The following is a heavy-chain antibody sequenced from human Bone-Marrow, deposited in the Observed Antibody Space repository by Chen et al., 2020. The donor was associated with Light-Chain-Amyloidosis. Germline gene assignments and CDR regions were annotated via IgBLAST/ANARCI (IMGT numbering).Heavy chain of an antibody. CDR2: ITTSSNYI. D-gene: IGHD1-26*01. CDR1: GFTFSSYS. V-gene: IGHV3-21*01. Sequence: EVQLVESGGGLVKPGGSLRLSCAASGFTFSSYSMNWVRQTPGKGLEWVSSITTSSNYIYYADSVKGRFTISRDNAKNSLYLQMNSLRAEDTAMYYCAGSWRELLVSPYYYMDVWGKGTTVTVSS. J-gene: IGHJ6*03. CDR3: AGSWRELLVSPYYYMDV.